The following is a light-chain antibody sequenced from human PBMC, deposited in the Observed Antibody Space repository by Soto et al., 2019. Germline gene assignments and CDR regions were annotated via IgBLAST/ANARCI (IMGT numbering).Light chain of an antibody. CDR2: DAS. CDR1: KRISGC. V-gene: IGKV1-5*01. J-gene: IGKJ1*01. CDR3: QQYDSSPPT. Sequence: QMPQFPCRLSASVGDRVSITCRASKRISGCLAWHQQKPGQAPRXLIYDASARKRGVPQRFSGSGSGTECTLTISRLEPEDFAAYYCQQYDSSPPTFGQGTKVDIK.